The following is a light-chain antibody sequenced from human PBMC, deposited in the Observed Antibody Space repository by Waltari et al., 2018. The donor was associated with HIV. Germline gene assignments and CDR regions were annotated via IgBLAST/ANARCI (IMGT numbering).Light chain of an antibody. Sequence: DIVMTQSPDSLAVSLGARATVTCTSSRTVLYNRNYLAWYQQKPGQAPKVLIYWASTRAFGVPDRFSGSGSGTDFSLTISRVQADDVAIYYCAAWTDSLSGVVFGGGTK. CDR2: WAS. CDR1: RTVLYNRNY. V-gene: IGKV4-1*01. J-gene: IGKJ4*01. CDR3: AAWTDSLSGVV.